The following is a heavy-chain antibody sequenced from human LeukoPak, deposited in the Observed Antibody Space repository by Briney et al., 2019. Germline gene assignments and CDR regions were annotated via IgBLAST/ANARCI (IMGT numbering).Heavy chain of an antibody. D-gene: IGHD7-27*01. J-gene: IGHJ4*02. CDR3: ARYRVGWGACEY. Sequence: SETLSLTCTVSGGSISSGDYYWSWIRQPPGKGVEWIGYIYYSGSTYHNPSLKRRVTISVDTSKNQFSLKLSSVTAADTAVYYCARYRVGWGACEYWGQGTLVTVSS. CDR1: GGSISSGDYY. CDR2: IYYSGST. V-gene: IGHV4-30-4*08.